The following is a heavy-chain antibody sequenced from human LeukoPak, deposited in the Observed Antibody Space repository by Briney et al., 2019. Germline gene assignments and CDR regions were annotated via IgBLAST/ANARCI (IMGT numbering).Heavy chain of an antibody. D-gene: IGHD6-19*01. Sequence: SETLSLTCTVSGGSISSSSYYWGWIRQPPGKGLEWIGSIYYSGSTYYNPSLKSRVTISVDTSKNQFSLKLSSVTAADTAVYYCARVVLAVAGYYFDYWGQGTLVTVSS. J-gene: IGHJ4*02. CDR1: GGSISSSSYY. CDR2: IYYSGST. CDR3: ARVVLAVAGYYFDY. V-gene: IGHV4-39*07.